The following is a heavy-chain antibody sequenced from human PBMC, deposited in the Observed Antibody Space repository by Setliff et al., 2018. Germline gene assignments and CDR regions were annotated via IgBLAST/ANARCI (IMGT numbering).Heavy chain of an antibody. D-gene: IGHD6-6*01. V-gene: IGHV1-46*01. CDR1: GYTFTSYY. CDR2: INPSGGST. J-gene: IGHJ4*02. Sequence: EASVKVSCKASGYTFTSYYMHWVRQAPGQGLEWMGIINPSGGSTSYAQKFQGRVTMTRDTSTSTVYMELSSLRSEDTAVYYCAITSIAARPDFSFGYWGQGTLVTVSS. CDR3: AITSIAARPDFSFGY.